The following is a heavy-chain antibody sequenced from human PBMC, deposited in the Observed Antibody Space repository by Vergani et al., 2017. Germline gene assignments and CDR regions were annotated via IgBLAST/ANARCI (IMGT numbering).Heavy chain of an antibody. CDR2: IYTSGST. J-gene: IGHJ4*02. D-gene: IGHD3-9*01. CDR1: GGSISSYY. Sequence: QVQLQESGPGLVKPSETLSLTCTVSGGSISSYYWSWIRQPAGKGLEWIGRIYTSGSTNYNPSPKSPVTMSVDTSKNQFSLKLSSVTAADPAVYYCAREAYDILTGYHHDYWGQGTLVTVSS. V-gene: IGHV4-4*07. CDR3: AREAYDILTGYHHDY.